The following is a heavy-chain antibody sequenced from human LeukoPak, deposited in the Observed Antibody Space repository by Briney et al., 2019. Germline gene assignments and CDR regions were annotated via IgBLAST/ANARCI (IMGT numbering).Heavy chain of an antibody. D-gene: IGHD4-23*01. CDR1: GFTVSNNF. J-gene: IGHJ4*02. CDR2: IYSGGTT. CDR3: ARDQPVVTPLGY. Sequence: GGSLRLSCAASGFTVSNNFTSWVRQAPGKGLELVSLIYSGGTTKYADSVRGRFTISRDNSKNTLYLQMNSLRAEDTAVYYCARDQPVVTPLGYWGQGILVTVSS. V-gene: IGHV3-53*01.